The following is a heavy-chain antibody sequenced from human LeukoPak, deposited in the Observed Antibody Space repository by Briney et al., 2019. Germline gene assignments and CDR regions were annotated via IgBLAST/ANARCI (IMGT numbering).Heavy chain of an antibody. CDR2: ISGSGGST. CDR1: GFTFSSYA. CDR3: AKGRIGYSYGYSDY. Sequence: GGSLRLSCAASGFTFSSYAMSWVRQAPGKGLEWGSTISGSGGSTYYADSVKGRFTISRDNSKNTLYLQMNSLRAEDTAVYYCAKGRIGYSYGYSDYWGQGTLVTVSS. V-gene: IGHV3-23*01. D-gene: IGHD5-18*01. J-gene: IGHJ4*02.